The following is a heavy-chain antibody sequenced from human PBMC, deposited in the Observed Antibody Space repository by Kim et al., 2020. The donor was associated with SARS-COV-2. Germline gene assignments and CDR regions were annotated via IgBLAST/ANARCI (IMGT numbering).Heavy chain of an antibody. V-gene: IGHV3-30*01. Sequence: VKGRFTISRDNTRNSLYLQMNSLRAEDTAVYYCAREGASYYYDSSGYLDYWGQGTLVTVSS. D-gene: IGHD3-22*01. J-gene: IGHJ4*02. CDR3: AREGASYYYDSSGYLDY.